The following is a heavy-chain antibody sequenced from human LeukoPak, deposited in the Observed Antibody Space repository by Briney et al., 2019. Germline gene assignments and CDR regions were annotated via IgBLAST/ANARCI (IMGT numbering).Heavy chain of an antibody. J-gene: IGHJ6*04. Sequence: SETLSLTCAVYGGSFSGYFWSWIRQPPGKGLEWIGEINHSGTTNYNPSLKSRVTISVDTSKNQFSLKLSSVTAADTAVYYCARNIAAAGRSVWGKGTTVTVSS. CDR1: GGSFSGYF. CDR2: INHSGTT. V-gene: IGHV4-34*01. D-gene: IGHD6-13*01. CDR3: ARNIAAAGRSV.